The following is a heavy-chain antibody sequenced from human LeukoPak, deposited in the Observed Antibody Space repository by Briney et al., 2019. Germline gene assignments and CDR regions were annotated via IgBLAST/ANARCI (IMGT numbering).Heavy chain of an antibody. CDR1: GGTFSSYA. J-gene: IGHJ6*02. Sequence: SVKVSCKASGGTFSSYAISWVRQAPGQGLEWMGGIIPIFGTANCAQKFQGRVTITADESTSTAYMELSSLRSEDTAVYYCARASTYYYDSSTPDYYGMDVWGQGTTVTVSS. D-gene: IGHD3-22*01. CDR2: IIPIFGTA. V-gene: IGHV1-69*01. CDR3: ARASTYYYDSSTPDYYGMDV.